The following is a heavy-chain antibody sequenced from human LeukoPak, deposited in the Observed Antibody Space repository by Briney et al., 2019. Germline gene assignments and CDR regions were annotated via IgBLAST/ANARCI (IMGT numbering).Heavy chain of an antibody. CDR1: GFTFRIYG. J-gene: IGHJ6*02. D-gene: IGHD2-2*01. CDR3: ARPIRYCGSPRCTELYGMDV. CDR2: IWYHGNNT. Sequence: GGSLRLYCAASGFTFRIYGRHWLRQAPGNGLEWVATIWYHGNNTDYGDYVKGRFTISRDNSKNTLYLQMNSLRADDTAVYYRARPIRYCGSPRCTELYGMDVWGQGTMVTVSS. V-gene: IGHV3-33*01.